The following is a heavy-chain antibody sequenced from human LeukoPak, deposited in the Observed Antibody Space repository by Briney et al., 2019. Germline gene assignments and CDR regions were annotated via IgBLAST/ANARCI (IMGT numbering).Heavy chain of an antibody. D-gene: IGHD3-3*01. J-gene: IGHJ4*02. CDR2: IIPILGIA. Sequence: SVKVSCKASGGTFSSYAISWVRQAPGQGLEWMGRIIPILGIANYAQKFQGRVTITADKSTSTAYMELSSLRSEDTAVYYCARDYDFWSGPGGYWGQGTLVTVSS. V-gene: IGHV1-69*04. CDR3: ARDYDFWSGPGGY. CDR1: GGTFSSYA.